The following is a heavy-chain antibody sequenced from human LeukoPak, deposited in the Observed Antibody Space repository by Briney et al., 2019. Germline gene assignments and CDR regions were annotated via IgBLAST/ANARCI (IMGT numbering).Heavy chain of an antibody. CDR3: AREGGLRYFDWLFDYFDY. CDR2: ITHSGST. Sequence: SETLSLTCAVYGGSFSGYYWSWLRQPPGKGLEWIGEITHSGSTNYNPSLKSRVTISVDTSKNQFSLKLSSVTAADTAVYYCAREGGLRYFDWLFDYFDYWGQGTLVTVSS. V-gene: IGHV4-34*01. D-gene: IGHD3-9*01. CDR1: GGSFSGYY. J-gene: IGHJ4*02.